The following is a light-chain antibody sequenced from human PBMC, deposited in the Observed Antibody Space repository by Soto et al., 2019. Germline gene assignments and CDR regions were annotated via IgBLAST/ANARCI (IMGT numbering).Light chain of an antibody. V-gene: IGKV1-5*03. CDR2: KAS. J-gene: IGKJ1*01. Sequence: DIQITQSPSTLSGSVGDRVTITCRASQTISSWLAWYQQKPGKAPKILIYKASTLKSGVPSRFSGSGSGTEFTLTISSLQTDEFATYDCQHYNSYSEAVGQGNKGDIK. CDR1: QTISSW. CDR3: QHYNSYSEA.